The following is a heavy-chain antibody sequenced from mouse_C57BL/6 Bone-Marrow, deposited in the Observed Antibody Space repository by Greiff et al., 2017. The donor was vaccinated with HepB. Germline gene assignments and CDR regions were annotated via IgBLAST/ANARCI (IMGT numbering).Heavy chain of an antibody. CDR1: GYTFTSYW. CDR3: ARWGLRLDY. CDR2: IDPSDSYT. D-gene: IGHD3-1*01. J-gene: IGHJ2*01. V-gene: IGHV1-50*01. Sequence: VQLQQPGAELVKPGASVKLSCKASGYTFTSYWMQWVKQRPGQGLEWIGEIDPSDSYTNYNQKFKGKATLTVDTSSSTAYMQLSSLTSEDSAVYYCARWGLRLDYWGEGTTLTVSS.